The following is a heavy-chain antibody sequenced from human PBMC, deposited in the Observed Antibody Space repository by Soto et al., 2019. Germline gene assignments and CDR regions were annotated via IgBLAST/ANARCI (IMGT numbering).Heavy chain of an antibody. Sequence: QVQLQESGPGLVKPSQTLSLTCTVSGGSISSGDYYWRWIRQPPGKGLEGLGYIYYSGSTYYNPSLKSRVTISVDTSKNQFSLKLSSVTAADTAVYYCARDRWAPGGYYFDYWGQGTLVTVSS. V-gene: IGHV4-30-4*01. D-gene: IGHD3-16*01. CDR2: IYYSGST. J-gene: IGHJ4*02. CDR1: GGSISSGDYY. CDR3: ARDRWAPGGYYFDY.